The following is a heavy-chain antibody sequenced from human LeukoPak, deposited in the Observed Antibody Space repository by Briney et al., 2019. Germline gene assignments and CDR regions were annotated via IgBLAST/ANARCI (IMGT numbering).Heavy chain of an antibody. CDR3: AKLLPPFTGTTNY. D-gene: IGHD1-7*01. V-gene: IGHV1-69*13. CDR2: IIPIFGTA. CDR1: GYTFTSYG. J-gene: IGHJ4*02. Sequence: SVKVSCKASGYTFTSYGISWVRQAPGQGLEWMGGIIPIFGTANYAQKFQGRVTITADESTSTAYMELSSLRSEDTAVYYCAKLLPPFTGTTNYWGQGTLVTVSS.